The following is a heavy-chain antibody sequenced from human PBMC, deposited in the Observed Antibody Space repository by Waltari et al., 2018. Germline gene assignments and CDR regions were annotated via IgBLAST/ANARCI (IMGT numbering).Heavy chain of an antibody. CDR1: GFTFSNAW. J-gene: IGHJ4*02. Sequence: EVQLVESGGGLVKPGGSLRLSCAASGFTFSNAWLSWVRPAPGTGLEWVGRIKSKTDGGTTDYAAPVKGRFTISRDDSINTLYLQMNSLKTEDTAVYYCTTQYYDFWSGQDYYFDYWGQGTLVTVSS. CDR3: TTQYYDFWSGQDYYFDY. CDR2: IKSKTDGGTT. D-gene: IGHD3-3*01. V-gene: IGHV3-15*01.